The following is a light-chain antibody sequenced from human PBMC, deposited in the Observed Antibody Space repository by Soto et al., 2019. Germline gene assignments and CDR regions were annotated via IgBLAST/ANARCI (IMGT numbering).Light chain of an antibody. CDR1: RSVSSSY. Sequence: IVLTQSPDTLSLSPGERTTLYCRASRSVSSSYLAWYQHKAGQAPRLLISGASNRATDIPDRFSGSESGTDFTLTIRRLEPEDFAVYYCQHYGSSPPYTFGQGTKLEIK. V-gene: IGKV3-20*01. J-gene: IGKJ2*01. CDR2: GAS. CDR3: QHYGSSPPYT.